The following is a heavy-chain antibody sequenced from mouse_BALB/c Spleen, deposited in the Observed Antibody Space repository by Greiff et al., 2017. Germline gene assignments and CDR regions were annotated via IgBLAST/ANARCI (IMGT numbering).Heavy chain of an antibody. D-gene: IGHD2-4*01. CDR3: ARLNDYDGGVFDY. CDR2: IDPFNGGT. CDR1: GYSFTSYY. Sequence: VQLQHSGPELMKPGASVKISCKASGYSFTSYYMHWVKQSHGKSLEWIGYIDPFNGGTSYNQKFKGKATLTVDKSSSTAYMHLSSLTSEDSAVYYCARLNDYDGGVFDYWGQGTTLTVSS. J-gene: IGHJ2*01. V-gene: IGHV1S135*01.